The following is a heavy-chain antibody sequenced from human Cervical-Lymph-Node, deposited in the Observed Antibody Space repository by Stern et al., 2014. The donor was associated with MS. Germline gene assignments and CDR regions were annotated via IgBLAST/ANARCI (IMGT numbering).Heavy chain of an antibody. V-gene: IGHV3-30*03. CDR2: ISFDGNRD. CDR3: ARDLGGFADPGGAY. J-gene: IGHJ4*02. D-gene: IGHD6-25*01. Sequence: VQLVESGGGLVRPGKSLRLSCSTSGFTFSHYGMHWVRQAPGKGLEWVAVISFDGNRDHYADSVKGRFTISRDNSNNTVYLQMNSLRPEDTATFYCARDLGGFADPGGAYWGQGILVIVSS. CDR1: GFTFSHYG.